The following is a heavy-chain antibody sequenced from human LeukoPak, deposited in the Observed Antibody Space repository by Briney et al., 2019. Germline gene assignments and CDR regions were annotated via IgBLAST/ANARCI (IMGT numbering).Heavy chain of an antibody. CDR2: IHPRDSET. Sequence: GESLKISCKGSGYSFTNYWIGWVRQMPGQGPEWIGIIHPRDSETVYTPSFRGQVTISADKSTTTAYLQWSSLKASDSAMYYCARRVVNNRNWYFNLWGRGTLVTVSS. CDR3: ARRVVNNRNWYFNL. J-gene: IGHJ2*01. CDR1: GYSFTNYW. V-gene: IGHV5-51*01. D-gene: IGHD4-23*01.